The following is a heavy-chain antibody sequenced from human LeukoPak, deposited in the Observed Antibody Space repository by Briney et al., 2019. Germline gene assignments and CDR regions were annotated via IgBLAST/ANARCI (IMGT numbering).Heavy chain of an antibody. Sequence: SVKVSCKASGGTFSSYAISWVRQAPGQGLEWMGRIIPIFGTANYAQKFQGRVTITTDESTSTAYMELSSLRSEDTAVYYCARGRDGYNSGQLDYWGQGTLVTVSS. V-gene: IGHV1-69*05. J-gene: IGHJ4*02. CDR2: IIPIFGTA. CDR3: ARGRDGYNSGQLDY. D-gene: IGHD5-24*01. CDR1: GGTFSSYA.